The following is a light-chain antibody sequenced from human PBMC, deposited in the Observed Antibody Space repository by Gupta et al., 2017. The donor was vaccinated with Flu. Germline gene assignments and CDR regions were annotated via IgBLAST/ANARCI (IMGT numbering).Light chain of an antibody. CDR1: QSISRW. V-gene: IGKV1-5*03. CDR2: KAS. CDR3: QQYETTRLT. J-gene: IGKJ4*01. Sequence: GERVSITCRASQSISRWLAWYQQKPGKAPRLLIHKASYRESGIPSRFSGSGSGTEFTLTISSLQSEDFATYYCQQYETTRLTFGGGTQVKIE.